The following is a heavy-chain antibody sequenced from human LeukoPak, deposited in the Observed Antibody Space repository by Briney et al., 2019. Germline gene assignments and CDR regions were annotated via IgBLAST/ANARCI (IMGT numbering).Heavy chain of an antibody. Sequence: ETLSLTCTVSGGSISSYYWSWIRQPPGKGLEWIGYIYYSGSTNYNPSLKSRVTISVDTSKNQFSLKLSSVTAADTAVYYCARGFSSAWYAEFFQHWGQGTLVAVSS. CDR3: ARGFSSAWYAEFFQH. D-gene: IGHD3-22*01. J-gene: IGHJ1*01. CDR1: GGSISSYY. CDR2: IYYSGST. V-gene: IGHV4-59*08.